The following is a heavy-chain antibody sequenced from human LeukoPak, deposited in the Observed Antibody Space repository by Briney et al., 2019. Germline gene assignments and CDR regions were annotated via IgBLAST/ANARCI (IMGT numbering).Heavy chain of an antibody. J-gene: IGHJ3*02. CDR3: ARDWDSSGYYRTYGGAFDAFDI. Sequence: ASVKVSCKASGGTFRNYAISWVRQAPGQGLEWKGGIIPIFGTANYAQKFQGRVTITADESTSTAYMELSSTAVYYCARDWDSSGYYRTYGGAFDAFDIWGQGTMVTVSS. D-gene: IGHD3-22*01. V-gene: IGHV1-69*13. CDR2: IIPIFGTA. CDR1: GGTFRNYA.